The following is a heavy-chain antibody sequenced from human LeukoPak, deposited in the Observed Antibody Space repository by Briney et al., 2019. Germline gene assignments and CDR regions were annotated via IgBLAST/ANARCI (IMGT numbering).Heavy chain of an antibody. CDR2: IHFDGSKK. J-gene: IGHJ4*02. CDR3: AKDDNGPQDY. Sequence: PGGSLRLSCAASGFTFDNYGMNWVRQAPGKGVEWVALIHFDGSKKYSADSVKGRFTISRDNSKNTLYLQMNSLRTEDTAVYYCAKDDNGPQDYWGQGILVTVSS. D-gene: IGHD1-14*01. CDR1: GFTFDNYG. V-gene: IGHV3-30*02.